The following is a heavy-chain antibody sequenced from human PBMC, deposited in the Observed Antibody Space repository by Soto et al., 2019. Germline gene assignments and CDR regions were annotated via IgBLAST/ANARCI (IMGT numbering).Heavy chain of an antibody. CDR1: GYTFTDYD. CDR2: MNPNSGNT. Sequence: QVQLVQSGAEVRRPGTSVMVSCKTSGYTFTDYDINWVRQATGQGLEWMGWMNPNSGNTGYAQKFQGRVSITRTTATSTAYMELSSLRSDDTAIYYCARDSSTTNPVWGQGTMVTVSS. J-gene: IGHJ3*01. CDR3: ARDSSTTNPV. V-gene: IGHV1-8*01. D-gene: IGHD2-2*01.